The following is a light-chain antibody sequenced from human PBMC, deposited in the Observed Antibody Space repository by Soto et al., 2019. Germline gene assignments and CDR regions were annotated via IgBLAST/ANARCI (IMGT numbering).Light chain of an antibody. CDR2: EVS. V-gene: IGLV2-14*01. Sequence: QSALTQPASVSGSPGQSITISCTGTSSDVGGDYNYVSWYQQHPGKAPKLMIYEVSTRPSGVSNRFSGSKSGNTASLAISGLQAEDEADYYCSSYTSSSTLVFGGGTKVTVL. J-gene: IGLJ3*02. CDR1: SSDVGGDYNY. CDR3: SSYTSSSTLV.